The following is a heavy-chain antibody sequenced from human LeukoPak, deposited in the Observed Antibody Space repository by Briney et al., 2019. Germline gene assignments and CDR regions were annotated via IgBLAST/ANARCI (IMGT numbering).Heavy chain of an antibody. Sequence: VASVKVSCKASGYTFTSYGISWVRQAPGQGLKWMGWISAYNGNTNYAQKLQGRVTMTTDTSTSTAYMELRSLRSDDTAVYYCARDRGYDFWSGWTPVDYWGQGTLVTVSS. CDR3: ARDRGYDFWSGWTPVDY. V-gene: IGHV1-18*01. J-gene: IGHJ4*02. D-gene: IGHD3-3*01. CDR2: ISAYNGNT. CDR1: GYTFTSYG.